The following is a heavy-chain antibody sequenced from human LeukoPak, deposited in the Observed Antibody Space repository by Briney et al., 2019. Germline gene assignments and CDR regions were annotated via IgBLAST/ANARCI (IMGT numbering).Heavy chain of an antibody. CDR1: GFTFSSYS. D-gene: IGHD3-16*01. Sequence: QPGGSLRLSCAASGFTFSSYSMNWVRQAPGKGLEWVANIRQDGAEIDYVDSVKGRFTISRDNAENSLYLQMNSLRAEDTALYYCARSYTSRALYDYWGQGTLVTVSS. J-gene: IGHJ4*02. CDR3: ARSYTSRALYDY. CDR2: IRQDGAEI. V-gene: IGHV3-7*01.